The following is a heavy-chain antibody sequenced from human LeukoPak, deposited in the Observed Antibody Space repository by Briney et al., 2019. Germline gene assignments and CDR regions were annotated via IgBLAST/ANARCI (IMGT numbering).Heavy chain of an antibody. CDR3: AKDFIAVAARGPRYFDY. J-gene: IGHJ4*02. D-gene: IGHD6-19*01. CDR2: ISGSGGST. CDR1: GFTFSDYS. Sequence: GGSLRLSCAASGFTFSDYSMSWIRQAPGKGLEWVSAISGSGGSTYYADSVKGRFTISRDNSKNTLYLQMNSLRAEDTAVYYCAKDFIAVAARGPRYFDYWGQGTLVTVSS. V-gene: IGHV3-23*01.